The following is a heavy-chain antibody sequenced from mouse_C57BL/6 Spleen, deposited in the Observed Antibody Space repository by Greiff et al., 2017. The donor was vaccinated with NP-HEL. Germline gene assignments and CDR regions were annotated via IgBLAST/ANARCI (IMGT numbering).Heavy chain of an antibody. D-gene: IGHD2-3*01. Sequence: EVQLQQSGPVLVKPGASVKMSCKASGYTFTDYYMNWVKQSHGKSLEWIGVINPYNVGTSYNQKFKGKATLTVDKSSSTAYMELNSLTSEDSAVYYCARDDDYLYYAMDYWGQGTSVTVSS. CDR1: GYTFTDYY. J-gene: IGHJ4*01. CDR2: INPYNVGT. CDR3: ARDDDYLYYAMDY. V-gene: IGHV1-19*01.